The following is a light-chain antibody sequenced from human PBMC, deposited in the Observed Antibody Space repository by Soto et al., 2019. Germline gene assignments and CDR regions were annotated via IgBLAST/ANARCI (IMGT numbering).Light chain of an antibody. CDR2: GAS. J-gene: IGKJ2*01. Sequence: DIQMSQSPSTLSASVGDRVTITCRASQSISSWLAWYQQKPGKAPKLLIYGASSLESGVPSRFSGSGSVSEFTLTIYSLQPDDFATYDCQQYSSSSPTFGQGTKLEIK. CDR1: QSISSW. CDR3: QQYSSSSPT. V-gene: IGKV1-5*01.